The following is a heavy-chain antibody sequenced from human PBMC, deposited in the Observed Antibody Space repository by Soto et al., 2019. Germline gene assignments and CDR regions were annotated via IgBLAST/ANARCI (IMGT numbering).Heavy chain of an antibody. Sequence: TSETLSLTCTVSGDSISSDYWSWIRQSPGKGLEWIGFIYYGGSTNYNPSPKSRVTISVDTPKNQFSLKLSSVTAADTAVYYCAKNWNWGSLVHWGQGTLVTVSS. CDR2: IYYGGST. J-gene: IGHJ4*02. CDR3: AKNWNWGSLVH. V-gene: IGHV4-59*08. CDR1: GDSISSDY. D-gene: IGHD7-27*01.